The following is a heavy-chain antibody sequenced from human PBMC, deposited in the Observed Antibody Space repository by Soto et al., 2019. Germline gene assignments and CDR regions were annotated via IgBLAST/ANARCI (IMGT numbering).Heavy chain of an antibody. CDR1: GFTFDDFA. J-gene: IGHJ3*01. Sequence: EVQLVESGGGLVQPGRSLRLSCTASGFTFDDFAMHWVRQAPGEGLEWVSGISWDSGKVGYADSVKGRFTISRDNAKNALYLQMKSLRVEDTAVYYCAKDKGITAGQLGAVDVWGQGTMVTVSS. CDR2: ISWDSGKV. CDR3: AKDKGITAGQLGAVDV. D-gene: IGHD3-3*01. V-gene: IGHV3-9*01.